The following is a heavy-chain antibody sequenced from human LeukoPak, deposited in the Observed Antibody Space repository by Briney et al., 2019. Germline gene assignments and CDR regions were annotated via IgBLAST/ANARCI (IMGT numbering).Heavy chain of an antibody. D-gene: IGHD6-19*01. CDR3: ARELSYSSGWSQFDY. V-gene: IGHV4-59*01. J-gene: IGHJ4*02. CDR1: GGSISSYY. CDR2: IYYSGST. Sequence: PSETLSLTCTVSGGSISSYYWSWLRQPPGKGLGWIGYIYYSGSTNYNPSLKSRVTISVDTSKNQFSLKLSSVTAADTAVYYCARELSYSSGWSQFDYWGQGTLVTVSS.